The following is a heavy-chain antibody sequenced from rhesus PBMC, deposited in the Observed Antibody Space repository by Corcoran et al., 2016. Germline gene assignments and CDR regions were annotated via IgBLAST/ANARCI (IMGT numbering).Heavy chain of an antibody. V-gene: IGHV3S5*01. CDR1: GFPFSSYG. J-gene: IGHJ4*01. Sequence: EVQLVESGGGLVQPGGSLRLSCAAYGFPFSSYGISGVRQAPGKGLEWVSYISNGGGSTYYADSVKGRFTISRDNSKNTLSLQMNSLRAEDTAVYYCARSKSGSYYLFDYWGQGVLVTVSS. CDR2: ISNGGGST. D-gene: IGHD3-16*01. CDR3: ARSKSGSYYLFDY.